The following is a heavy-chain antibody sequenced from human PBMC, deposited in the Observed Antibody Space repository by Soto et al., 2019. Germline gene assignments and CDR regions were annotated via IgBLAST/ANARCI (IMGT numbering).Heavy chain of an antibody. CDR3: ARRRGGFGGGWTTPYFDY. Sequence: QITLKESGPTVVKPTQTLTLTCSLSGFSLNTSGVDVGWIRQPPGKALEWLAVIYWDDDKSWNPSLRDRLTINRDASDDQVVLTVTNMDPVDTGTYYCARRRGGFGGGWTTPYFDYWGQGTLVTVSS. V-gene: IGHV2-5*02. CDR2: IYWDDDK. J-gene: IGHJ4*02. D-gene: IGHD6-19*01. CDR1: GFSLNTSGVD.